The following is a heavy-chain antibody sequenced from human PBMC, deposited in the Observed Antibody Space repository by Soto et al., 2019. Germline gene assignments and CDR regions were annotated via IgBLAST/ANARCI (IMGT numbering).Heavy chain of an antibody. Sequence: GGSLRLSCAASGFTFSSYAMHWVRQAPGKGLEWVAVISYDGSNKYYADSVKGRFTISRDNSKNTLYLQMNSLRAEDTAVYYCARDRPPLRFLDPPSRGYYYYYYGMDVWGQGTTVTVSS. J-gene: IGHJ6*02. CDR2: ISYDGSNK. D-gene: IGHD3-3*01. V-gene: IGHV3-30-3*01. CDR1: GFTFSSYA. CDR3: ARDRPPLRFLDPPSRGYYYYYYGMDV.